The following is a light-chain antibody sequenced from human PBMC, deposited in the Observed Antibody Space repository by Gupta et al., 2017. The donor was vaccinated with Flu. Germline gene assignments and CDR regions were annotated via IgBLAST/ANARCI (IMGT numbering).Light chain of an antibody. CDR1: SSDVGSFKY. J-gene: IGLJ2*01. Sequence: SVTISCTATSSDVGSFKYASWYQQHPGKAPTPLISEISNRPSGIPARFSGSQSGNKASLTLSGPQAEDEAEYYCFPSERGNREVFGGGTKLTVL. CDR3: FPSERGNREV. V-gene: IGLV2-8*01. CDR2: EIS.